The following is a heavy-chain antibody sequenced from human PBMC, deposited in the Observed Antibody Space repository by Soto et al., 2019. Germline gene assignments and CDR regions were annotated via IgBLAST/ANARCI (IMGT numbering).Heavy chain of an antibody. CDR1: GFTFSSYG. J-gene: IGHJ3*02. V-gene: IGHV3-30*03. CDR3: ARDMEIVAGGWDAFDI. Sequence: GGSLRLSCAASGFTFSSYGMHWVRQAPGKGLEWVAVISYDGSKKYYADSVKGRLTISRDDAKNSLYLKMNSLRAEDTAVYYCARDMEIVAGGWDAFDIWGQGTMVTVSS. D-gene: IGHD3-22*01. CDR2: ISYDGSKK.